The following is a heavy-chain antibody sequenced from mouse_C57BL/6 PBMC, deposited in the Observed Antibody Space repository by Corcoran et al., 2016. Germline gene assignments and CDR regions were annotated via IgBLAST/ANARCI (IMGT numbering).Heavy chain of an antibody. D-gene: IGHD1-1*01. J-gene: IGHJ1*03. CDR2: IYWDDDK. CDR3: ARSTTDWYFDV. CDR1: GFSLSTSGMG. V-gene: IGHV8-12*01. Sequence: QVTLKESGPGILQSSQTLSLTCSFSGFSLSTSGMGVSWIRQPSGKGLEWLAHIYWDDDKRYNPSLKSRLTISKDTSRNQVFLKITSVDTADTATHYCARSTTDWYFDVWGTGTTVTVSS.